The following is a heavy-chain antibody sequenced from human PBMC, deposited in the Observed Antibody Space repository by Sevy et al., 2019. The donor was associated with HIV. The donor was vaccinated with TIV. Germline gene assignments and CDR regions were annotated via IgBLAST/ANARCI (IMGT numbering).Heavy chain of an antibody. CDR1: AYSVSSAYS. CDR2: IYQSGNT. J-gene: IGHJ3*02. Sequence: SETLSLTCAVSAYSVSSAYSWGWIRQPPGKGLEWIGNIYQSGNTYYNPSLKSRVTISVDTSNNQFSLRLTSVTAADTAVYYGASFCRLLIISGDVFEIWGQGTMVTVSS. D-gene: IGHD3-9*01. CDR3: ASFCRLLIISGDVFEI. V-gene: IGHV4-38-2*01.